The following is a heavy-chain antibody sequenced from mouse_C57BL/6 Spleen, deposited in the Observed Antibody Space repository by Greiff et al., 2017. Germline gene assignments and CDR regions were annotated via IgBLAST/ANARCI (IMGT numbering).Heavy chain of an antibody. CDR2: IDPSDSYT. V-gene: IGHV1-50*01. D-gene: IGHD2-13*01. CDR1: GYTFTSYW. Sequence: QVQLQQPGAELVKPGASVKLSCKASGYTFTSYWMQWVKQRPGQGLEWIGEIDPSDSYTNYNQKFKGKATLTVDTSSSTAYMQLSSLTSEDSAVEYCARTSDGWFAYWGQGTLVTVSA. CDR3: ARTSDGWFAY. J-gene: IGHJ3*01.